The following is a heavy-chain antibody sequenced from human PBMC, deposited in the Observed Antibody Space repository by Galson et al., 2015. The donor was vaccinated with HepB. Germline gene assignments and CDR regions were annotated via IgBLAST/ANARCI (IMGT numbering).Heavy chain of an antibody. D-gene: IGHD6-13*01. J-gene: IGHJ5*02. CDR3: ARGGKEQLVRSYWVDP. CDR1: GGSFSRSY. CDR2: INHSGST. Sequence: SESLSLTCAVYGGSFSRSYWTWLRQSPGKGLEWIGEINHSGSTTFNPSLKSRVTMSVDTSKNQFSLRLTSVTAADTAVYYCARGGKEQLVRSYWVDPWGQGTLVTVSS. V-gene: IGHV4-34*01.